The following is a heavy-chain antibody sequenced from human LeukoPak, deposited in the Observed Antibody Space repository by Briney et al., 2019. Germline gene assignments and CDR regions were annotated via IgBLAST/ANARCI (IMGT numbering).Heavy chain of an antibody. V-gene: IGHV4-61*01. CDR2: IDYSGST. CDR3: ARARVYSSTWSEFDY. Sequence: SETLSLTCTVSGGSVSSGSYYWSWIRQPPGKGLEWIGYIDYSGSTNYNPSLKSRVTISVDTSKNQFSLKLSSVTAADTAAYYCARARVYSSTWSEFDYWGRGTLVTVSS. CDR1: GGSVSSGSYY. J-gene: IGHJ4*02. D-gene: IGHD6-13*01.